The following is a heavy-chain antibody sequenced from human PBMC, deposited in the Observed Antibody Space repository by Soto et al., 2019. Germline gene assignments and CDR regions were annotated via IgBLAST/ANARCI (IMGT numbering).Heavy chain of an antibody. CDR1: SDFISSSNW. Sequence: SETLSLTCAVSSDFISSSNWWSWVRQPPGKGLEWIGEIYHSGNANYNPSLKSRVSMSVDRSKNQFSLKLNSVTAADTAVYYCARAPSSQWGFYMDVWGKGTTVTVSS. V-gene: IGHV4-4*02. CDR2: IYHSGNA. D-gene: IGHD2-2*01. J-gene: IGHJ6*03. CDR3: ARAPSSQWGFYMDV.